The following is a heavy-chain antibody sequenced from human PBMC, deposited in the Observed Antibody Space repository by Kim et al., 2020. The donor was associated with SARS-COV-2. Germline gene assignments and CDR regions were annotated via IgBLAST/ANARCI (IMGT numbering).Heavy chain of an antibody. D-gene: IGHD1-1*01. CDR3: AKLLDWNDGFDY. CDR1: GFTFGDYA. J-gene: IGHJ4*02. V-gene: IGHV3-9*01. Sequence: GGSLRLSCAASGFTFGDYAMHWVRQAPGKGLEWVSGISWNSGSIGYADSVKGRFTISRDNAKNSLYLQMNSLRAEDTALYYCAKLLDWNDGFDYWGQGTLVTVSS. CDR2: ISWNSGSI.